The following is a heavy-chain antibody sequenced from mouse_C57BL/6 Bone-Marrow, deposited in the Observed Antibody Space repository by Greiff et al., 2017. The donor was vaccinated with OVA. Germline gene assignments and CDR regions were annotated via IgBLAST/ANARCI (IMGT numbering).Heavy chain of an antibody. Sequence: EVQLQESGPGLVKPSQSLSLTCSVTGYSITSGYYWNWIRQFPGNKLEWMGYISYDGSNNYNPSLKNRISITRDTSKNQFFLKLNSVTTEDTATYYCARDGVRDYWGQGTTLTVSS. J-gene: IGHJ2*01. CDR1: GYSITSGYY. D-gene: IGHD2-14*01. CDR3: ARDGVRDY. CDR2: ISYDGSN. V-gene: IGHV3-6*01.